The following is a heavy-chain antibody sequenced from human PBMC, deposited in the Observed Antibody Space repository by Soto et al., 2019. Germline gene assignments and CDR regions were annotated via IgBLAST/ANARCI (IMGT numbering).Heavy chain of an antibody. CDR3: VRQYSSGWLTYYYYGMDV. CDR1: GFTFSSYA. Sequence: GGSLRLSCSASGFTFSSYAMHWVRQMPGKGLEWMGSIDPSDSYTNYSPSFQGHVTISADKSISTAYLQWSSLKASDTAMHYCVRQYSSGWLTYYYYGMDVWGQGTTVTVSS. V-gene: IGHV5-10-1*01. D-gene: IGHD6-19*01. CDR2: IDPSDSYT. J-gene: IGHJ6*02.